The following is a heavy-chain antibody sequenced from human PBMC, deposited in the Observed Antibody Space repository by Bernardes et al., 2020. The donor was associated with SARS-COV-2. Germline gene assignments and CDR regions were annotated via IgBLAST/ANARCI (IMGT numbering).Heavy chain of an antibody. V-gene: IGHV4-34*01. Sequence: SETLSLTCAVYGGSFSGYYWSWIRQPPGKGLEWIGEINHSGSTNYNPSLKSRVTISVDTSKNQFSLKLNSVTAADTAVYYCARGPLKRRWSAPNVDLWGRGTLVTVSS. J-gene: IGHJ2*01. CDR3: ARGPLKRRWSAPNVDL. CDR1: GGSFSGYY. D-gene: IGHD2-15*01. CDR2: INHSGST.